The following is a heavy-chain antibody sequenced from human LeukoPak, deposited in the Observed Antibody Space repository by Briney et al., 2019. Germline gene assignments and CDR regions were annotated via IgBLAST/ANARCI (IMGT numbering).Heavy chain of an antibody. CDR1: GFTFSRYG. D-gene: IGHD4-17*01. Sequence: GGSLRLSCAASGFTFSRYGMHWVRQAPGKGLEWVAIISYDESNKYYADSGKGRFTISRDNSKNTLYLQMNSLRAEDTAVYYCAKDLRVYGDYYFDYWGQGALVTVSS. J-gene: IGHJ4*02. V-gene: IGHV3-30*18. CDR3: AKDLRVYGDYYFDY. CDR2: ISYDESNK.